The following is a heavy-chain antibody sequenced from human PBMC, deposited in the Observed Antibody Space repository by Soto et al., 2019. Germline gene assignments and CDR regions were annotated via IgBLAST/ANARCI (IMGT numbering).Heavy chain of an antibody. D-gene: IGHD1-26*01. CDR2: FDPEDGET. Sequence: QVQLVQSGAEVKKPGASVKVSCKVSGYTLTELSMHWVRQAPGKGLEWMGGFDPEDGETIYAQKFQGRVTMNEDTSTDTAYRELSRLRSEDTAVYYCETKGSQGRYYCYGMDVWGQGTTVTVSS. V-gene: IGHV1-24*01. J-gene: IGHJ6*02. CDR3: ETKGSQGRYYCYGMDV. CDR1: GYTLTELS.